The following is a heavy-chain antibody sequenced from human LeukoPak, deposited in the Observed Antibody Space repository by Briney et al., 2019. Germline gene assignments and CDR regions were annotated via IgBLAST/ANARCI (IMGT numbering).Heavy chain of an antibody. D-gene: IGHD6-13*01. CDR3: ARTPYSSSWDGYYYYYGMDA. Sequence: SQTLSLTCAISGDSVSSNSAAWNWIRQSPSRGLEWLGRTYYRSKWYNDYAVSVKSRITINPDTSKNQFSLQLNSVTPEDTAVYYCARTPYSSSWDGYYYYYGMDAWGKGTTVTVSS. J-gene: IGHJ6*04. CDR1: GDSVSSNSAA. CDR2: TYYRSKWYN. V-gene: IGHV6-1*01.